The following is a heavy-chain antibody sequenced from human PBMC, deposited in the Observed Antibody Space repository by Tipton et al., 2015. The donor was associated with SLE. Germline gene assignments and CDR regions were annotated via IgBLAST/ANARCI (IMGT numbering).Heavy chain of an antibody. Sequence: TLSLTCTVSGGSISSSSYYWGWIRQPPGKGLEWIGSIYYSGSTYYNPSLKRRVTISVDTSKNQFSLKLSSVTAADTAVYYCARHDYGDYGYFDYWGQGTLVTVSS. D-gene: IGHD4-17*01. J-gene: IGHJ4*02. CDR3: ARHDYGDYGYFDY. CDR1: GGSISSSSYY. V-gene: IGHV4-39*01. CDR2: IYYSGST.